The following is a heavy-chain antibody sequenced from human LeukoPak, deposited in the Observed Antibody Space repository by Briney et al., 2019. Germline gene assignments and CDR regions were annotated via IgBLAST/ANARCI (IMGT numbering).Heavy chain of an antibody. Sequence: PGRSLRLSCAASGFTFDDYAMHWVRQAPGKGLEWVSGISWNSGSIGYADSVKGRFTISRDNAKNSLYLQMNSLRAEDTAVYYCAKTVVTAIHLRVGGADYWGQGTLVTVSS. V-gene: IGHV3-9*01. CDR2: ISWNSGSI. D-gene: IGHD2-21*02. J-gene: IGHJ4*02. CDR1: GFTFDDYA. CDR3: AKTVVTAIHLRVGGADY.